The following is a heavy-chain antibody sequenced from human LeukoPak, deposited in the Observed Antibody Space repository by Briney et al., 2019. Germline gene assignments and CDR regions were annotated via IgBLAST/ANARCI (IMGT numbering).Heavy chain of an antibody. D-gene: IGHD3-22*01. CDR2: IYYSGST. J-gene: IGHJ6*03. CDR3: ARSSEGRYYYDSSGYSYYYYYMDV. CDR1: GGSISRSRDY. V-gene: IGHV4-39*07. Sequence: SETLSLTCTVSGGSISRSRDYWGWIRQPPGKGLEWIGSIYYSGSTYYNPSLKSRVTISVDTSKNQFSLKLNSVTAADTAVYYCARSSEGRYYYDSSGYSYYYYYMDVWGKGTTVTISS.